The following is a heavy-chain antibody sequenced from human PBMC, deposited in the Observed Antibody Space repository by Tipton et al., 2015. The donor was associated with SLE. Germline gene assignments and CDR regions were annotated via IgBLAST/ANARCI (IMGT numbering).Heavy chain of an antibody. CDR3: AREEGDYNNYGWLDP. V-gene: IGHV4-4*07. CDR2: THLSGDT. Sequence: GLVKPSETLSLTCTVSGGSFSSHYWSWIRQPAGKGLEWIGHTHLSGDTNYNPSLKSRATISVDTSKNQFSLSLFSVTAADTAVYYCAREEGDYNNYGWLDPWGQGTLVTVSS. CDR1: GGSFSSHY. J-gene: IGHJ5*02. D-gene: IGHD4-11*01.